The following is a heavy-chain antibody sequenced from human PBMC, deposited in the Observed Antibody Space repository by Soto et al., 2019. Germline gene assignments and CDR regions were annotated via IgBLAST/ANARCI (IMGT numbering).Heavy chain of an antibody. J-gene: IGHJ1*01. Sequence: ASVKVSCKASGYTFTRYSNSWARQAPGQGLEWMGWISAYNGNTNYAQKLQGRVTMTTDTYTSTAYMELRSLRSDDTAVYYCASCNGLGVLTVSDGVQHCGQGPRVT. D-gene: IGHD2-8*01. CDR3: ASCNGLGVLTVSDGVQH. CDR1: GYTFTRYS. CDR2: ISAYNGNT. V-gene: IGHV1-18*01.